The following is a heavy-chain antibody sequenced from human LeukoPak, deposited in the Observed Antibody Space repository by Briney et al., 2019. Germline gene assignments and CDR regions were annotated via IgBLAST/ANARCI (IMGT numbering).Heavy chain of an antibody. CDR3: ARGGYSSPPFDY. CDR1: GGTFSSYA. D-gene: IGHD6-13*01. CDR2: IIPVFGTA. Sequence: SVKVSCKTSGGTFSSYAISWVRQAPGQGLEWMGGIIPVFGTANYAQKFQGRVTITTDESTSTAYMELSSLRSEDTAVYYCARGGYSSPPFDYWGQGTLVTVSS. V-gene: IGHV1-69*05. J-gene: IGHJ4*02.